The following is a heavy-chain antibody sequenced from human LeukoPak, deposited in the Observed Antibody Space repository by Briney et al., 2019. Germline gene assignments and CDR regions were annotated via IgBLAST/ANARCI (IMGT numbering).Heavy chain of an antibody. Sequence: TLSLTCTVSGGSISSGDYYWSWIRQPPGKGLEWIGYIYYSGSTYYNPSLKSRVTISVDTSKNQFSLKLSSVTAADTAVYYCARGGQGGWFDPWGQGTLVTVSS. CDR1: GGSISSGDYY. CDR3: ARGGQGGWFDP. V-gene: IGHV4-30-4*08. CDR2: IYYSGST. J-gene: IGHJ5*02. D-gene: IGHD2-15*01.